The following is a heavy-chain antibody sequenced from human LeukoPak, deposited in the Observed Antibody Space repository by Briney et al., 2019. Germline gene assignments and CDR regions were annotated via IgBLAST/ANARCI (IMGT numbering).Heavy chain of an antibody. D-gene: IGHD2-15*01. V-gene: IGHV3-23*01. CDR1: GFTFSNHA. CDR3: AKNVVVKRYIDY. J-gene: IGHJ4*02. CDR2: ISGSGRTT. Sequence: PGGSLRLSCAASGFTFSNHAMSWVRQTPGEGLQWVSVISGSGRTTEYAGSVKGRFTISRDNSKNTLSLQMNSLRVEDTAIYYCAKNVVVKRYIDYWGQGTLVTVSS.